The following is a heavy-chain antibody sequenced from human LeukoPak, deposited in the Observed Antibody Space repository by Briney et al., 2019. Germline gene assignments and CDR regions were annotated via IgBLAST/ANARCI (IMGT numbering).Heavy chain of an antibody. CDR1: GYTFTSYD. Sequence: ASVKVSCKASGYTFTSYDINWVRQATGQGLEWMGWMNPNSGNTGYAQKFQGRVTMTRNTSISTAYMELSSLRSEDTAVYYCARGDALPHYCSSTSCYRWLWYYYYGMVVWGQGTTVTVSS. V-gene: IGHV1-8*01. CDR3: ARGDALPHYCSSTSCYRWLWYYYYGMVV. CDR2: MNPNSGNT. J-gene: IGHJ6*02. D-gene: IGHD2-2*02.